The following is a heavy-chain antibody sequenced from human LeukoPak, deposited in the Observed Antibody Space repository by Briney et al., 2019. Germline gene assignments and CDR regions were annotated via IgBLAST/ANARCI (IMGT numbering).Heavy chain of an antibody. Sequence: GGSLRLSCAASGFTFSNYATSWVRQAPGKGLEWVSAILGSGVTTYYADSVKGRFTVSRDNSKSTLYLQMNTLRAEDTALYYCAKWGDYDVLTGYYVPDYWGQGTLVTVSS. CDR3: AKWGDYDVLTGYYVPDY. CDR1: GFTFSNYA. CDR2: ILGSGVTT. J-gene: IGHJ4*02. V-gene: IGHV3-23*01. D-gene: IGHD3-9*01.